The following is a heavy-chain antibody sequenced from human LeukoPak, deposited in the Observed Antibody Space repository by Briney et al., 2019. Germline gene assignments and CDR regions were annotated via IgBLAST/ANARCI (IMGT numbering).Heavy chain of an antibody. D-gene: IGHD3-10*01. Sequence: GGSLRLSCSASGFTFSSYSMNWVRQAPGKGLEWVSYISSSSTTIYYADSVKGRFTISRDNAKNSLYLQMNSLRVADTAVYYCARDSYGSGSYYNDYYYYYMDVWGKGTTVTVSS. V-gene: IGHV3-48*01. CDR3: ARDSYGSGSYYNDYYYYYMDV. J-gene: IGHJ6*03. CDR1: GFTFSSYS. CDR2: ISSSSTTI.